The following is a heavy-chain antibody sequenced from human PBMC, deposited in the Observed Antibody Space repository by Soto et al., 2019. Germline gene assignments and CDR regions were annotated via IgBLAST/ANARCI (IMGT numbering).Heavy chain of an antibody. CDR2: ISSSSSYI. CDR3: ARTFPGRYYYYGMDV. V-gene: IGHV3-21*04. CDR1: GFTFSSYS. Sequence: PGGSLRLSCAASGFTFSSYSMNWVRQAPGKGLEWVSSISSSSSYIYYADSVKGRFTISRDNAKNQFSLKLSSVTAADTAVYYCARTFPGRYYYYGMDVWGQGTTVTVSS. J-gene: IGHJ6*02.